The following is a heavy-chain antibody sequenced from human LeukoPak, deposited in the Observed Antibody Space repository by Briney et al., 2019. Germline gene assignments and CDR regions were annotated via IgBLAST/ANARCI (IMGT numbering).Heavy chain of an antibody. D-gene: IGHD6-19*01. CDR3: TRDTFSARDS. CDR1: GYTFSTYW. J-gene: IGHJ4*02. V-gene: IGHV3-74*01. CDR2: INEDGSSR. Sequence: PGGSLRLSCAASGYTFSTYWMHWVRQGPGKGLVWVSRINEDGSSRSYADSVRGRFTISRDNAKNTLYLQMNSLRAEDTAVHYCTRDTFSARDSWGQGTLVTVSS.